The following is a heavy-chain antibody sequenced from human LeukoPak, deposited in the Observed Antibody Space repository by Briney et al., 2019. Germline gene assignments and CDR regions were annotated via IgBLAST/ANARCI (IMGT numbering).Heavy chain of an antibody. D-gene: IGHD5-18*01. V-gene: IGHV4-38-2*01. CDR3: ARRGYSYGSPFDY. CDR1: GCSISTGYY. Sequence: SETLSLTCAVSGCSISTGYYWCWIRQPPGKGLEWIGNIYHSGNAYYNPSLKSRVTISVDTSKNQFSLKLSSVTAADTAVYYCARRGYSYGSPFDYWGQGTLVTVSS. CDR2: IYHSGNA. J-gene: IGHJ4*02.